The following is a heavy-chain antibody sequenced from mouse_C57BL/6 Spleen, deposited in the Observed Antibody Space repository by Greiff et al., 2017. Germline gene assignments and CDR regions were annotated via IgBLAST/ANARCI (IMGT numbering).Heavy chain of an antibody. CDR2: IDPETGGT. V-gene: IGHV1-15*01. CDR1: GYTFTDYE. D-gene: IGHD1-1*01. Sequence: QVQLQQSGAELVRPGASVTMSCKASGYTFTDYEMHWVKQTPVHGLEWIGAIDPETGGTAYNQKFKGKAILTADKSSSTAYMELRSLTSEDSAVYDWTRRWHYCGSSYKYYFGYWGQGTTLTVSS. J-gene: IGHJ2*01. CDR3: TRRWHYCGSSYKYYFGY.